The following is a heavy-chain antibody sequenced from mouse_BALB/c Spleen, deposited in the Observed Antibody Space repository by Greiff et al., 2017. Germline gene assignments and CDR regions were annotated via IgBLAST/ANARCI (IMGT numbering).Heavy chain of an antibody. J-gene: IGHJ4*01. CDR2: INPGSGGT. V-gene: IGHV1-54*01. CDR3: AYYGYKDYAMDY. CDR1: GYAFTNYL. D-gene: IGHD1-2*01. Sequence: VQLQQSGAELVRPGTSVKVSCKASGYAFTNYLIEWVKQRPGQGLEWIGVINPGSGGTNYNEKFKGKATLTADKSSSTAYMQLSSLTSDDSAVYFCAYYGYKDYAMDYWGQGTSVTVSS.